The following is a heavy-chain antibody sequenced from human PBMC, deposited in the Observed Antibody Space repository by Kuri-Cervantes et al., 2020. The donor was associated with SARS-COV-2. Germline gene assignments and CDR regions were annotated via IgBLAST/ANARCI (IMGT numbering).Heavy chain of an antibody. CDR2: IYYSGST. J-gene: IGHJ4*02. D-gene: IGHD3-22*01. CDR3: ARGSYDSSGYYFEDY. CDR1: GGSISSSSYY. Sequence: SETLSLTCTVSGGSISSSSYYWGWIRQPPGKGLEGIGSIYYSGSTYYNPSLKSRLTISVDTPKNQFSLKVTSVTAADTAVYYCARGSYDSSGYYFEDYWGQGTLVTVSS. V-gene: IGHV4-39*07.